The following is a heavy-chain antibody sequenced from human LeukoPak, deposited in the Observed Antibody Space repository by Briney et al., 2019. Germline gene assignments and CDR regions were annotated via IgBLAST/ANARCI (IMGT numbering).Heavy chain of an antibody. CDR1: GYTFTSYG. CDR3: ARDGGRGYCSSTSCSFDP. Sequence: ASVKVSCKASGYTFTSYGISWARQASGQGLEWMGWISAYNGNTNYAQKLQGRVTMTTDTSTSTAYMELRSLRSDDTAVYYCARDGGRGYCSSTSCSFDPWGQGTLVTVSS. J-gene: IGHJ5*02. CDR2: ISAYNGNT. V-gene: IGHV1-18*01. D-gene: IGHD2-2*01.